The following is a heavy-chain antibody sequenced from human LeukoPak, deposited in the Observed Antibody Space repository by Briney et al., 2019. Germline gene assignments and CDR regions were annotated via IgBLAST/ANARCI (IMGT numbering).Heavy chain of an antibody. Sequence: GESLKISCKGSGMSFTSYWIGWVRQMPGEGLEWMWIIYSGDSDTSYSPSVQGQVTISADKPISTAYLQWSSLQASDTAMYYCARSHYSYDSSGYYFPAYWGQGTLVTVSS. V-gene: IGHV5-51*04. J-gene: IGHJ4*02. CDR3: ARSHYSYDSSGYYFPAY. D-gene: IGHD3-22*01. CDR1: GMSFTSYW. CDR2: IYSGDSDT.